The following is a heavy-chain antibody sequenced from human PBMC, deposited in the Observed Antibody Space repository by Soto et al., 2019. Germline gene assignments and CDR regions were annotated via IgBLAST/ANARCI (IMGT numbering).Heavy chain of an antibody. V-gene: IGHV1-3*01. D-gene: IGHD2-8*02. CDR3: ARDILSVGPLANDAFDV. J-gene: IGHJ3*01. Sequence: QVQLVQSGAEVRKPGASENISCWASGFTFGDNLINWVRQVPGQSREWMGWINPDNGNRKYSQTFQGRVTISRHSPASIAYVEVTDLTSDDTAVYYCARDILSVGPLANDAFDVWGQGTMVTVAS. CDR2: INPDNGNR. CDR1: GFTFGDNL.